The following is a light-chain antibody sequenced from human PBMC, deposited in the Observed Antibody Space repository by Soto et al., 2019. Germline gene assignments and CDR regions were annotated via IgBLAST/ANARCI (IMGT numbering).Light chain of an antibody. J-gene: IGKJ1*01. CDR3: QQNNSYQWT. CDR2: KAS. Sequence: DIQMTQSPSTLSASVGDRVTITCRASQSIRSWLAWYQQKPGKAPKLLIYKASSLETGVPLRFRGSGSGKELTLTTSSLQPHDFATYYWQQNNSYQWTVGQRPKVDIK. V-gene: IGKV1-5*03. CDR1: QSIRSW.